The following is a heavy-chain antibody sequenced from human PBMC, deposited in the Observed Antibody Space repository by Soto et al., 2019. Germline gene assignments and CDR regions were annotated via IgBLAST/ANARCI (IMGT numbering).Heavy chain of an antibody. V-gene: IGHV1-2*02. CDR2: INPNSGGT. J-gene: IGHJ3*02. CDR3: ARSGSSWVVGAFDI. D-gene: IGHD6-13*01. Sequence: GASVKVSCKASGYTFTGYYMHWVRQAPGQGLEWMGWINPNSGGTNYAQKFQGRVTMTRDTSISTAYMELSRLRSGDTAVYYCARSGSSWVVGAFDIWGQGTMVTVSS. CDR1: GYTFTGYY.